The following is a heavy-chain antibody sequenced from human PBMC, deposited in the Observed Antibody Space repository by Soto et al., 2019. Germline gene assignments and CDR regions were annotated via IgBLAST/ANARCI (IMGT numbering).Heavy chain of an antibody. CDR2: ISPYNGHT. CDR3: ARDLTIVPTTHPRLENYGMDV. CDR1: GYSFTSYG. V-gene: IGHV1-18*01. J-gene: IGHJ6*02. Sequence: ASVKVSCKASGYSFTSYGISWVRRAPGQGLEWMGWISPYNGHTQFVERFQGRVTMTTDTSTKTAYMELRNLRSDDTAHYYCARDLTIVPTTHPRLENYGMDVWGQGTTVTVSS. D-gene: IGHD2-15*01.